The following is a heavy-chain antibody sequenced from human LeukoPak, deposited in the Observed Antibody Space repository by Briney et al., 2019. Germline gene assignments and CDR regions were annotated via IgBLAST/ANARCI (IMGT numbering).Heavy chain of an antibody. CDR1: GFTFSSYA. Sequence: GGSLRLSCAASGFTFSSYAMHWVRQAPGKGLEWVAVISYDGSNKYYADSVKGRFTISRDNSKNTLYLQMNSLRAEDTAVYYCARASGIQLCLYYRANYYVRDVGAKGPTVTVSS. CDR2: ISYDGSNK. D-gene: IGHD5-18*01. CDR3: ARASGIQLCLYYRANYYVRDV. J-gene: IGHJ6*04. V-gene: IGHV3-30*04.